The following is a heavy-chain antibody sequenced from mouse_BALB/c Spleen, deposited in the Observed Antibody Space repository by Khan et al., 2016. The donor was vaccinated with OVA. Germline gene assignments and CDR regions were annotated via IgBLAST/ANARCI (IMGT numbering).Heavy chain of an antibody. CDR1: GFTFSGFG. CDR3: ARTGYYYFDY. CDR2: ISSDSSTI. V-gene: IGHV5-17*02. Sequence: EVELVESGGGLVQPGGSRKLSCAASGFTFSGFGMHWVRQAPEKGLEWVAYISSDSSTIYYADTVKGRFTISSDNPKNTLFLQMTSLRSEDTAMYFCARTGYYYFDYWGQGTTLTVSS. J-gene: IGHJ2*01. D-gene: IGHD2-3*01.